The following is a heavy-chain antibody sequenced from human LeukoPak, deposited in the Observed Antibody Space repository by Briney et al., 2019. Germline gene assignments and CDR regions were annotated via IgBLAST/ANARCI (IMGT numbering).Heavy chain of an antibody. Sequence: GGSLRLCCAASGFTFSDYTMNWVRQAPGKGLEWVSYISSSSSTIYYADSVKGRFTISRDNAKNTLYLQMNSLRAEDTAVYYCAREGGITMVRGVITAWGQGTLVTVSS. V-gene: IGHV3-48*04. CDR2: ISSSSSTI. CDR3: AREGGITMVRGVITA. D-gene: IGHD3-10*01. J-gene: IGHJ5*02. CDR1: GFTFSDYT.